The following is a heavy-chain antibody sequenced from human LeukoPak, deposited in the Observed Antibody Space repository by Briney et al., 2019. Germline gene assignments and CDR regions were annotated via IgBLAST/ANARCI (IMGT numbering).Heavy chain of an antibody. CDR3: ASGGSTAMVTSWYYYYMDV. CDR1: GYTFPGYY. J-gene: IGHJ6*03. Sequence: GASVKVSCKASGYTFPGYYMHWLRQAPGKGLTWMGWINPNSGGTNYAQKFQGRVTMTRDTSISTAYMELSRLRSDDPAVYYCASGGSTAMVTSWYYYYMDVWGKGTTVTVSS. CDR2: INPNSGGT. V-gene: IGHV1-2*02. D-gene: IGHD5-18*01.